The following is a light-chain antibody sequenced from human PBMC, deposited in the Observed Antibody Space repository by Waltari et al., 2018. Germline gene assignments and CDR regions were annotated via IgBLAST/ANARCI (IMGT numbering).Light chain of an antibody. CDR1: QDIDNH. CDR3: QQYDNLPYS. V-gene: IGKV1-33*01. CDR2: EAS. Sequence: DIQMTQSPSSLSASVGDRVTITCQASQDIDNHLNWSQQKAGKVTKVLVYEASNLETGVPSRFSGSRSGTEFTITISSVQPEDIATDYCQQYDNLPYSIGQGTKLEIK. J-gene: IGKJ2*03.